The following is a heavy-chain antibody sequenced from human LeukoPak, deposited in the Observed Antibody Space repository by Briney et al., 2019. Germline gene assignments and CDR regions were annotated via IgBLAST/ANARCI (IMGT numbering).Heavy chain of an antibody. D-gene: IGHD2-21*02. V-gene: IGHV4-39*07. J-gene: IGHJ2*01. CDR2: IYYSGST. CDR1: GGSLSSSSYY. Sequence: SETLSHTCTVSGGSLSSSSYYGGGIRQPPGKGLEWIRSIYYSGSTYYNPSLKSPVTLSLDTPKNQTFLKLSSVAVADTAVYYCARGGKLGVVTPIRRDWYCDLWGRGTMVTVSS. CDR3: ARGGKLGVVTPIRRDWYCDL.